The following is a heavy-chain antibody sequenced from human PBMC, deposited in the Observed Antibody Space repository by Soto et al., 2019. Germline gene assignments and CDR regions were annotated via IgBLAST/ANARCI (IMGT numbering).Heavy chain of an antibody. CDR1: GFSFSSYS. J-gene: IGHJ4*02. CDR3: ARDREYCSGGSGYGTRLDY. CDR2: ISSSSTTI. V-gene: IGHV3-48*01. D-gene: IGHD2-15*01. Sequence: EVHLVESGGDLVQPGGSLRLSCVASGFSFSSYSMNWVRQAPGKGLEWVSDISSSSTTIDYADSVKGRFTISRDNANNSLYLQMNSLRAEDTARYYWARDREYCSGGSGYGTRLDYWGQGTLVTVSS.